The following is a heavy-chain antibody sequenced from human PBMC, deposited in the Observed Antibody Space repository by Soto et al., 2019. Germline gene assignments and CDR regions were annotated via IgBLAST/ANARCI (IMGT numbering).Heavy chain of an antibody. V-gene: IGHV3-30-3*01. D-gene: IGHD1-20*01. CDR2: ISYDGSNK. Sequence: QVQLVESGGGVVQPGRSLRLSCAASGFIFSSYAMHWVRQAPGKGLEWVAVISYDGSNKYYADSVKGRFTISRDNSKNTLYLQMNSLRAEDTAVYYCAREGRIAGGFAYWGQGTVVTVSS. CDR1: GFIFSSYA. CDR3: AREGRIAGGFAY. J-gene: IGHJ4*02.